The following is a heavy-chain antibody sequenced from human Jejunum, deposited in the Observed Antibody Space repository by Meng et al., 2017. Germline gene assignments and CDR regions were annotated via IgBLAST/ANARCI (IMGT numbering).Heavy chain of an antibody. J-gene: IGHJ4*02. V-gene: IGHV1-69*01. CDR3: ARASEGSPTVTLIDY. Sequence: QGRRVQSGAEVKKPGSSGKVSCKAYGGTFSSYAINWVRQAPGQGLEWMGGIIPIFGTANYAQKFQGRVTITADESTSTAYMELSSLRSEGTAVYYCARASEGSPTVTLIDYWGQGTLVTVSS. CDR1: GGTFSSYA. D-gene: IGHD4-17*01. CDR2: IIPIFGTA.